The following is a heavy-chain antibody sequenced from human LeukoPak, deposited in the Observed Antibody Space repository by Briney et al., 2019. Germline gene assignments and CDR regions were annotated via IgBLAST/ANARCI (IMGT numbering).Heavy chain of an antibody. CDR3: ASSYYDSSGFNY. CDR2: IWYDGSNK. J-gene: IGHJ4*02. D-gene: IGHD3-22*01. Sequence: PPGRSLRLSCAASGFTFSSYGMHWVRQAPGKGLEWVAVIWYDGSNKYYADSVKGRFTTSRDNSKNTLYLQMNSLRAEDAAVYYCASSYYDSSGFNYWGQGTLVTVSS. CDR1: GFTFSSYG. V-gene: IGHV3-33*01.